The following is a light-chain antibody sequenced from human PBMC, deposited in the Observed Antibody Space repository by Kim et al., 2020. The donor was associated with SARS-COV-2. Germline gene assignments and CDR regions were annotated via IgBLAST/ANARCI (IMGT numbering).Light chain of an antibody. J-gene: IGKJ3*01. CDR2: KVS. CDR1: QSLAYSDGNIY. CDR3: MQGTHWPFT. Sequence: PASISCRSSQSLAYSDGNIYLNWFHQRPGQSPRRLIYKVSKRDSGVPDRFSGSGSGTDFTLQISRVEAEDVGVYYCMQGTHWPFTFGPGTKVDNK. V-gene: IGKV2-30*01.